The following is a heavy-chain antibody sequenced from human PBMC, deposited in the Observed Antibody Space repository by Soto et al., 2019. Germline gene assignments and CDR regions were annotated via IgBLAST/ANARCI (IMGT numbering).Heavy chain of an antibody. V-gene: IGHV4-30-2*01. CDR3: ARHAPYCSSTSHCAYGMDV. D-gene: IGHD2-2*01. CDR1: GGSISSCGYS. CDR2: IYHSGST. Sequence: SETLSLTCAVSGGSISSCGYSWSRVRQPQGKGLEWIGYIYHSGSTNYNPSFKSRVTISVDTSKNQFSLKLGSVTAADTAVYYCARHAPYCSSTSHCAYGMDVWGQGTTVTVSS. J-gene: IGHJ6*02.